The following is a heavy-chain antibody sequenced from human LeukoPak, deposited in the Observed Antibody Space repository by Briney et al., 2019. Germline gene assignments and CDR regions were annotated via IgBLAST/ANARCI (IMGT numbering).Heavy chain of an antibody. D-gene: IGHD2-2*01. J-gene: IGHJ4*02. V-gene: IGHV3-48*04. CDR1: GFDFSASS. Sequence: GGSLRLSCVASGFDFSASSFNYIRQAPGKGLEWVSYIRASSSLISYADSVRGRFTISRDNAKNSLYLQMNSLRAEDTALYYCAKDRWRVVPAALDYWGQGTLVTVSS. CDR3: AKDRWRVVPAALDY. CDR2: IRASSSLI.